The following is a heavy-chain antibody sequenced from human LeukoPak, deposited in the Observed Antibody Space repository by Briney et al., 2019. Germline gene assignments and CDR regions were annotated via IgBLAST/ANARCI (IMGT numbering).Heavy chain of an antibody. J-gene: IGHJ3*02. Sequence: NPGGSLRLSCAASGFTFSSYSMIWVRQAPGKGLEWVSFIDSGSSYIYYAGSVKGRFTISRDNAKNSLYLQMNSLRAEDTAVYYCARGLQWPPALDIRGQGTMVTVSS. V-gene: IGHV3-21*01. CDR1: GFTFSSYS. CDR2: IDSGSSYI. D-gene: IGHD6-19*01. CDR3: ARGLQWPPALDI.